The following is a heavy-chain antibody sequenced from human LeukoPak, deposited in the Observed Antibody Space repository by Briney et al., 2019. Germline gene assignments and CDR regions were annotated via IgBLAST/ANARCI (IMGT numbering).Heavy chain of an antibody. D-gene: IGHD2-2*01. J-gene: IGHJ1*01. V-gene: IGHV3-64*01. CDR2: ISKSGDDT. CDR3: ARIPEY. CDR1: GFDFSTYA. Sequence: GGSLRLSRAASGFDFSTYAMHGVRLTPGKGLEFVSAISKSGDDTSYGNDVKGRFTISRDNIKNTVDLEMGSLRVDDTGIYYCARIPEYWGQGTVVTVSS.